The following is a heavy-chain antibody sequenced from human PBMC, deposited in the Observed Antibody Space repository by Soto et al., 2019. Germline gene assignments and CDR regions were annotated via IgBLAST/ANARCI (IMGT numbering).Heavy chain of an antibody. CDR3: ARDRIVREWAAGYDSYYYYGMDV. D-gene: IGHD5-12*01. CDR1: GGSISSYY. Sequence: SETLSLTCTVSGGSISSYYWSWIRQPPGKGLEWIGYIYYSGSTNYNPSLKSRVTISVDTSKNQFSLKLSSVPAADTAVYYCARDRIVREWAAGYDSYYYYGMDVWGQGTTVTVSS. V-gene: IGHV4-59*01. J-gene: IGHJ6*02. CDR2: IYYSGST.